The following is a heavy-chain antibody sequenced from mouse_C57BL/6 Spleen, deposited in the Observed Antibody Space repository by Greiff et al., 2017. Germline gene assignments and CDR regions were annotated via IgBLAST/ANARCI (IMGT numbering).Heavy chain of an antibody. CDR2: IYPGDGDT. V-gene: IGHV1-82*01. CDR1: GYAFSSSW. CDR3: ARSSYDGQAWFAY. J-gene: IGHJ3*01. D-gene: IGHD2-3*01. Sequence: VKLQQSGPELVKPGASVKISCKASGYAFSSSWMNWVKQRPGKGLEWIGRIYPGDGDTNYNGKFKGKATLTADKSSSTAYMQLSSLTSEDSAVYFCARSSYDGQAWFAYWGQGTLVTVSA.